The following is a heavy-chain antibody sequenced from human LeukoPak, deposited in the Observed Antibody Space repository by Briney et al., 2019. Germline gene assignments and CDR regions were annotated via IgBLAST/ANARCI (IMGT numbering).Heavy chain of an antibody. D-gene: IGHD3-9*01. CDR2: ISSNGGST. J-gene: IGHJ3*02. Sequence: GGSLRLSCSASGFTFSSYAMHWVRQAPGKGLEYVSAISSNGGSTYYADSVKGRFTIPRDNSKNTLYLQMSSLRAEDTAVYYCVKEPRGTYYDILTGLGAFDIWGQGTMVTVSS. V-gene: IGHV3-64D*06. CDR1: GFTFSSYA. CDR3: VKEPRGTYYDILTGLGAFDI.